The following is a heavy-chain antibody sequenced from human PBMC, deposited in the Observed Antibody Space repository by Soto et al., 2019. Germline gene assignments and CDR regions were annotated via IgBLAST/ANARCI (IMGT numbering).Heavy chain of an antibody. V-gene: IGHV3-73*02. J-gene: IGHJ4*02. CDR2: IRSKANSYAT. D-gene: IGHD6-19*01. CDR3: TRPGYSSGWYPD. Sequence: EVQLVESGGGLVQPGGSLKLSCAASGFTFSGSAMHWVRQASGKGLEWVGRIRSKANSYATAYAASVKGRFTISRDDSKNTAYLQMNSLNTEDTAVYYCTRPGYSSGWYPDWGQGTLVTVSS. CDR1: GFTFSGSA.